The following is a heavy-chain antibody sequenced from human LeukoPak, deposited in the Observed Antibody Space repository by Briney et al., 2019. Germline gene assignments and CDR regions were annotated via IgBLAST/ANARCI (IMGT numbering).Heavy chain of an antibody. CDR1: GYSFTSYW. CDR2: IYPGDSDT. CDR3: ARVHSYGSGSYYPSY. D-gene: IGHD3-10*01. Sequence: RGESLKISCKASGYSFTSYWIGWVRQMPGEGLEWMGIIYPGDSDTRYSPSFQGQVTISADKSISTAYLQWSSLKASDTAMYYCARVHSYGSGSYYPSYWGQGTLVTVSS. V-gene: IGHV5-51*01. J-gene: IGHJ4*02.